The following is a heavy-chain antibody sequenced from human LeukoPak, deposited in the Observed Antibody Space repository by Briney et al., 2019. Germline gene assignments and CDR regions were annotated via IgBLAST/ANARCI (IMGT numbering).Heavy chain of an antibody. CDR3: AIGGTTLPFDY. CDR2: ISSSSSAI. CDR1: GFTFSSYS. V-gene: IGHV3-48*04. Sequence: GGSLRLSCTASGFTFSSYSMNWVRQAPGKGLEWVSYISSSSSAIYYADSVKGRFTISRDNAKNSLYLQMNSLRAEDTAVYYCAIGGTTLPFDYWGQGTLVTVSS. D-gene: IGHD4-17*01. J-gene: IGHJ4*02.